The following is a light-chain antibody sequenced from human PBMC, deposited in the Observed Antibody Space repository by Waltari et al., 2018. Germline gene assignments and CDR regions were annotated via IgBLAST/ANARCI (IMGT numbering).Light chain of an antibody. J-gene: IGLJ1*01. CDR1: SSEFGSYNL. CDR3: CSYAGSGIYV. CDR2: EVN. Sequence: QSALTQPASVSGSPGQSITVSCTGTSSEFGSYNLVSWFQQYPDTAPKLIIFEVNKRPSGVSNRFSGSKSGNTASLTISGLQAGDEADYYCCSYAGSGIYVFGTGAKVTVL. V-gene: IGLV2-23*02.